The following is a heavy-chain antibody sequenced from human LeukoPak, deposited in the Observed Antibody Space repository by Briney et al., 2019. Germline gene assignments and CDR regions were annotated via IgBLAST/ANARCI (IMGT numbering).Heavy chain of an antibody. J-gene: IGHJ4*02. CDR3: ARSRGWLQSHPLGY. D-gene: IGHD5-24*01. V-gene: IGHV4-61*02. CDR1: GGSISSGDYY. Sequence: PSETLSLTCNVSGGSISSGDYYWSWIRQPAGKALEWIGRIYASGSTNYNPSLKSRVTISLDTSKNQFSLRLSSVTAADTAVYYCARSRGWLQSHPLGYWGQGTLVAVSS. CDR2: IYASGST.